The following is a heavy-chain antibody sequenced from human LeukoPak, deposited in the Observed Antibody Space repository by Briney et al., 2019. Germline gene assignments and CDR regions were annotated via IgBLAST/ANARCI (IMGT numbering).Heavy chain of an antibody. CDR2: IGGSGGST. V-gene: IGHV3-23*01. CDR3: AKEETAYCGGDCYRSAFDI. CDR1: GFTFSSYA. D-gene: IGHD2-21*02. J-gene: IGHJ3*02. Sequence: GGSLILSCAASGFTFSSYAMSWVRQAPGKGLEWVSAIGGSGGSTYYADSVKGRFTISRDNSKNTLYLQMNSLRAEDTAVYYCAKEETAYCGGDCYRSAFDIWGQGTMVTVSS.